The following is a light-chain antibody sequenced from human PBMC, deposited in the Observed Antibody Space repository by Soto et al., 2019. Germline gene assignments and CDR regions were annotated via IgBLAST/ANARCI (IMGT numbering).Light chain of an antibody. J-gene: IGKJ1*01. V-gene: IGKV1-27*01. CDR2: DAS. CDR1: QGIYKY. CDR3: QQRYNWPRT. Sequence: DIQMNQSPSSLSASVGDRVTITCRASQGIYKYLAWYQQKPGKVPRLLIYDASNRATGIPARFSGSGSGTDFTLTISSLEPEDSAVYYCQQRYNWPRTFGQGTKVDIK.